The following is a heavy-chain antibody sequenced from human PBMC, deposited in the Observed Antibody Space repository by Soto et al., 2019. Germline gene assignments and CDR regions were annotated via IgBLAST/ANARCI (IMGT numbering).Heavy chain of an antibody. J-gene: IGHJ4*02. V-gene: IGHV1-69*02. D-gene: IGHD5-12*01. CDR2: IIPILGIA. Sequence: QVQLVQSGAEVKKPGSSVKVSCKASGGTFSSYTISWVRQAPGQGLEWMGRIIPILGIANYAQKFQGRVTITADKSTSTAYMELSSLRSEDTAVYYCASAWSGYDSPFDYWGQGTLVTVSS. CDR3: ASAWSGYDSPFDY. CDR1: GGTFSSYT.